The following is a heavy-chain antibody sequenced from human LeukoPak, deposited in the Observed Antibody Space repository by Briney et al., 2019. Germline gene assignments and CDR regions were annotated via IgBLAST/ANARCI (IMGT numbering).Heavy chain of an antibody. CDR3: AKGDCSSTNCYPDY. V-gene: IGHV3-23*01. CDR1: GFIFSDYG. CDR2: IGASGAST. D-gene: IGHD2-2*01. Sequence: GGSLRLSCAASGFIFSDYGMSWVRQAPGKGLEWVSGIGASGASTYYSDSVRGRFTISRDKYKKMLYLQMNSLRAEDTAMYYCAKGDCSSTNCYPDYWGQGILVTVSS. J-gene: IGHJ4*02.